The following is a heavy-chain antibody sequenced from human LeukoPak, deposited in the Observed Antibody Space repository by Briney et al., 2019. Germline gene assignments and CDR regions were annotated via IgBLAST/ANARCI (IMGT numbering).Heavy chain of an antibody. CDR2: INSDGSST. CDR1: GFTFSNAW. J-gene: IGHJ4*02. D-gene: IGHD6-13*01. Sequence: GGSLRLSCAASGFTFSNAWMSWVRQAPGKGLVWVSRINSDGSSTNYADSVKGRFTISRDNAKNTLYLQMNSLRAEDTAVYYCASSIAAVFDYWGQGTLVTVSS. V-gene: IGHV3-74*01. CDR3: ASSIAAVFDY.